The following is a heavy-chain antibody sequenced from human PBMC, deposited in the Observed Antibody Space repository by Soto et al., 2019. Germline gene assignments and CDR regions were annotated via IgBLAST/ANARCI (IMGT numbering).Heavy chain of an antibody. CDR3: ARVRTGSYNWFDP. CDR2: INSDGSRT. J-gene: IGHJ5*02. Sequence: EVQLVESGEGLVQPGGSLRLSCAASGFTFSTYWMHWVRQAPGKGLVWVSRINSDGSRTTYADSVKGRFTISRDNAKNTLYLQMNSLRAEDKAVYYCARVRTGSYNWFDPWGQGTLVTVSS. CDR1: GFTFSTYW. V-gene: IGHV3-74*01. D-gene: IGHD3-10*01.